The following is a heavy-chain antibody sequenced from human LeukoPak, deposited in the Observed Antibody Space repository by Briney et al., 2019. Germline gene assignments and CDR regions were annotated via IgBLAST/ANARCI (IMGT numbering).Heavy chain of an antibody. V-gene: IGHV1-24*01. CDR2: FDPEDGET. J-gene: IGHJ3*02. Sequence: ASVKVSCKVSGYTLTELSMHWVRQAPGKGLEWMGGFDPEDGETIYAQKFQGRVTMTEDTSTDTAYMELSSLRSEDTAVYYCAKVIAPTYYYDSSGYGDAFDIWGQGTMVTVSS. CDR1: GYTLTELS. CDR3: AKVIAPTYYYDSSGYGDAFDI. D-gene: IGHD3-22*01.